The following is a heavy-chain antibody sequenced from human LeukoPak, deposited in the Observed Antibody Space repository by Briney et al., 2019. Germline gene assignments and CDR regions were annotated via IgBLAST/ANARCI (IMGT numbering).Heavy chain of an antibody. D-gene: IGHD3-10*01. CDR1: GGTFSSYA. J-gene: IGHJ6*02. Sequence: ASVKVSCKASGGTFSSYAISWVRQAPGQGLEWMGRIIPILGIANYAQKFQGRVTITADKSTSTAYMELSSLRSEDTAVYYCARWGVRGVLFYGMDVWGQGTTVTVSS. CDR2: IIPILGIA. V-gene: IGHV1-69*04. CDR3: ARWGVRGVLFYGMDV.